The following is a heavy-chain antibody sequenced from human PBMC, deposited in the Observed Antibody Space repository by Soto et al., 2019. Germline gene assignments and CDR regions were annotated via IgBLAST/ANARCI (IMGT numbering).Heavy chain of an antibody. CDR3: ARDSLFSGSYYAY. CDR2: MYSDGSKI. CDR1: GFTFSDYD. D-gene: IGHD1-26*01. V-gene: IGHV3-33*01. J-gene: IGHJ4*02. Sequence: GGSLRLSCAASGFTFSDYDMHWVRQAPGKGLEWVAFMYSDGSKIYYTDSVKGRFTISRDNSKNTLYLQMNSLRAEDTAVYYCARDSLFSGSYYAYWGQGTPVTV.